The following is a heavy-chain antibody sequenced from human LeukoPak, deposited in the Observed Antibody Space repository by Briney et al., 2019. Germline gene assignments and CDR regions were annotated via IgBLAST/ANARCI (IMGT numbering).Heavy chain of an antibody. D-gene: IGHD3-10*01. J-gene: IGHJ4*02. Sequence: PSETLSLTCTVSGGSISSSSYYWGWIRQPPGKGLEWIGSIYYSGSTNYNPSLKSRLTISVDTSKNQFSLKLSSVTAADTAEYYCARGGPSYYGSGSPFDYWDQGTLVTISS. CDR1: GGSISSSSYY. V-gene: IGHV4-39*07. CDR2: IYYSGST. CDR3: ARGGPSYYGSGSPFDY.